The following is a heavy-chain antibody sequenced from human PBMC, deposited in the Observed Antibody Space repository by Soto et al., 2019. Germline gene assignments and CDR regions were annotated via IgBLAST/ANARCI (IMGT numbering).Heavy chain of an antibody. Sequence: GSLIISWAGSGITLSDHYIDLVLQAPGKGLEWVGRSRDKPQGYSTAYAASVKGRFTTSRDESKNSAYLQMNSLKTEDTAVYYCVRATYFSDSSGYTRCLDYWGQGTLVTVSS. CDR3: VRATYFSDSSGYTRCLDY. CDR1: GITLSDHY. D-gene: IGHD3-22*01. V-gene: IGHV3-72*01. CDR2: SRDKPQGYST. J-gene: IGHJ4*02.